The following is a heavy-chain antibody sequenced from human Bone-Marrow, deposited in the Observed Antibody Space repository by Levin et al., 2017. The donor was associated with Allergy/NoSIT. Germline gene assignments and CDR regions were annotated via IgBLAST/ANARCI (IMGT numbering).Heavy chain of an antibody. D-gene: IGHD2-2*02. CDR3: AREIVLPASVRCFDP. J-gene: IGHJ5*02. CDR2: ISHSGIT. V-gene: IGHV4-59*11. CDR1: GDSMNDHY. Sequence: SETLSLTCTVSGDSMNDHYWSWIRQPPGKALEWIGYISHSGITSYNPALKSRVSISIDTSKIHFSLQLKSVTAADTAVYYCAREIVLPASVRCFDPWGQGTLVAVSS.